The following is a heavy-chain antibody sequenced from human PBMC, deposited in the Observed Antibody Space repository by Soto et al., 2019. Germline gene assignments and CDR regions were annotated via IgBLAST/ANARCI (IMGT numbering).Heavy chain of an antibody. V-gene: IGHV4-30-4*02. CDR3: ARMSYFYDKWYFDL. J-gene: IGHJ2*01. CDR1: GASINNNDYY. Sequence: PSETLSLTCTVSGASINNNDYYWSWIRQTPGKGLEWIGYVYYSGTTDYIPSLKSRLSMSIDKSQNQFTLKLNSVTAADTATYYCARMSYFYDKWYFDLWGRGILVTVSS. D-gene: IGHD3-22*01. CDR2: VYYSGTT.